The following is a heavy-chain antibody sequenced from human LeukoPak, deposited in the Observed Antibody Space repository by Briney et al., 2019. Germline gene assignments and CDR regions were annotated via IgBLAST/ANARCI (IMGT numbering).Heavy chain of an antibody. CDR3: ARRRNWNGTSYYYYYMDV. D-gene: IGHD1-1*01. J-gene: IGHJ6*03. CDR1: GGSFSGYY. Sequence: SETLSLTCAVYGGSFSGYYWSWIRQPPGKGLEWIGEINHSGSTNYNPSLKSRVTISVDTSKNQFSLKLSSVTAADTAVYYCARRRNWNGTSYYYYYMDVWGKGTTVTISS. CDR2: INHSGST. V-gene: IGHV4-34*01.